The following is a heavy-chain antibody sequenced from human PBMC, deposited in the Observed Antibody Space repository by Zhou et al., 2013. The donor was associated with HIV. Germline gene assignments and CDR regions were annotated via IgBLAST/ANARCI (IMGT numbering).Heavy chain of an antibody. V-gene: IGHV1-18*01. D-gene: IGHD2-15*01. J-gene: IGHJ2*01. CDR3: ARDALHLHFIWGYFDL. CDR1: GYTFTSYG. CDR2: ISTYDGNT. Sequence: QVQLVQSGAEVKKPGASVKVSCKASGYTFTSYGISWVRQAPGQGLEWMGWISTYDGNTNYAQKLQGRVTMTTDTSTSTAYMELRSLRSDDTAVYYCARDALHLHFIWGYFDLWGRGILVTVSS.